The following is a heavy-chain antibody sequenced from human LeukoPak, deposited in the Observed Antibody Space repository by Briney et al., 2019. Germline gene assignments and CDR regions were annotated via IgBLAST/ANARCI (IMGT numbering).Heavy chain of an antibody. D-gene: IGHD3-10*01. V-gene: IGHV7-4-1*02. CDR2: INTNTGNP. CDR3: ARDSRPGITMVRSLFGY. Sequence: ASVKVSCKASGYTFTSYAMNWVRQAPGQGLEWMGWINTNTGNPAYAQGFTGRFVFSLDTSVSTAYLQISSLKAEDTAVYYCARDSRPGITMVRSLFGYWGQGTLVTVSS. CDR1: GYTFTSYA. J-gene: IGHJ4*02.